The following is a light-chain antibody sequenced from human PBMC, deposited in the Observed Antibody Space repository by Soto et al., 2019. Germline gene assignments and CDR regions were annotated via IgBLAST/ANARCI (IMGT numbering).Light chain of an antibody. CDR3: QQRAIWRGVT. CDR2: DAS. J-gene: IGKJ3*01. Sequence: EIVFTQAPATLSLSPGERATLSFRASQMISNSLALYQQKPVQAPSLLLFDASTRATGIPPTFSGSGSGTDLTLTITSLEPEDFAVYYCQQRAIWRGVTFGPGTKVDI. V-gene: IGKV3-11*01. CDR1: QMISNS.